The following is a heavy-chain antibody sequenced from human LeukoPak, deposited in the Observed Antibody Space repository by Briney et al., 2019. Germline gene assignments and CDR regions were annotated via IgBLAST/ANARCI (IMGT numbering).Heavy chain of an antibody. Sequence: PGGSLRLSCAASGFTFSSYAMSWVRQAPGKGLEWVSALSGSGSNTYYADSVKGRFTISRDNSKNTLYLQMNSLRAEDTAVYYCAKDRRPTTVVTDPSDWGQGTLVTVSS. V-gene: IGHV3-23*01. D-gene: IGHD4-11*01. CDR3: AKDRRPTTVVTDPSD. CDR1: GFTFSSYA. J-gene: IGHJ4*02. CDR2: LSGSGSNT.